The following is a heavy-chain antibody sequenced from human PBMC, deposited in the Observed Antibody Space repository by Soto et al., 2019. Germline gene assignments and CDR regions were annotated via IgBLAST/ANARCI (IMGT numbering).Heavy chain of an antibody. CDR1: GVTFSNYG. J-gene: IGHJ4*02. CDR3: AKSGCSGGSCYFPFDC. CDR2: ISGSGGRT. V-gene: IGHV3-23*01. Sequence: GGSLRLSCAASGVTFSNYGMSWGRQAPGKGLEWVSSISGSGGRTYYADSVKGRFTISRDNSKNTLYLQTDSLRAEDTAFYYCAKSGCSGGSCYFPFDCWGQGTLVTVSS. D-gene: IGHD2-15*01.